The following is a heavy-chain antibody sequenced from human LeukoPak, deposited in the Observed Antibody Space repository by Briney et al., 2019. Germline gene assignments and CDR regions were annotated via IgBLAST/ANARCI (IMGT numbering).Heavy chain of an antibody. J-gene: IGHJ3*02. CDR2: INPNSGST. CDR1: GYTFIGYY. V-gene: IGHV1-2*02. CDR3: ARGSDIVVIDI. Sequence: ASVKVSCKASGYTFIGYYMHWVRQAPGQGLEWMGWINPNSGSTNYAQKFQGRVTMTRDTSISTAYMELSGLSSDDTAVYYCARGSDIVVIDIWGQGTMVTVSS. D-gene: IGHD2-2*01.